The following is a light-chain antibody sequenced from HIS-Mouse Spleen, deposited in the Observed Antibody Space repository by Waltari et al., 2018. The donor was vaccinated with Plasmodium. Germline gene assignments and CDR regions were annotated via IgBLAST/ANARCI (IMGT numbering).Light chain of an antibody. Sequence: SYELTQPPSVSVSPGQTASITCSGDKLGANYSCWYQQKPGQSPVLVIYKDSKRPSGIPERFSGSNSGNTATLTISGTQAMDEADYYCQAWDSSTAVFGGGTKLTVL. V-gene: IGLV3-1*01. J-gene: IGLJ3*02. CDR2: KDS. CDR1: KLGANY. CDR3: QAWDSSTAV.